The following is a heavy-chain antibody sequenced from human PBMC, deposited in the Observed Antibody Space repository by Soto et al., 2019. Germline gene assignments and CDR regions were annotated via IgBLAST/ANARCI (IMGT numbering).Heavy chain of an antibody. D-gene: IGHD1-1*01. Sequence: QVQLQQWGAGLLKTSTTLSLTCAVYGGFVTSGNYYWSWIRQPPGKGLEWIGEMSHSGGTHFNPSLTNGVTISVDTSKNQFTLKMSSVTAADPALYYFARVERGTATTVVDAFDIWCPWTMVTVSS. CDR2: MSHSGGT. CDR1: GGFVTSGNYY. CDR3: ARVERGTATTVVDAFDI. J-gene: IGHJ3*02. V-gene: IGHV4-34*01.